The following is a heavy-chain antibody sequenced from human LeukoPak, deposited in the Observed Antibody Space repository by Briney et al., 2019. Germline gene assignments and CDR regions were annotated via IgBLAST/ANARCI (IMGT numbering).Heavy chain of an antibody. CDR1: GFTFSSYS. V-gene: IGHV3-30-3*01. CDR3: ARDHGGNRPSAFDI. Sequence: GGSLRLSCAASGFTFSSYSMNWVRQAPGKGLEWVAVISYHGSDKDYADPVKGRFSISRDNPKNTVYLQMNSLRVEDTAVYYCARDHGGNRPSAFDIWGQGTMVTVSS. J-gene: IGHJ3*02. D-gene: IGHD4-23*01. CDR2: ISYHGSDK.